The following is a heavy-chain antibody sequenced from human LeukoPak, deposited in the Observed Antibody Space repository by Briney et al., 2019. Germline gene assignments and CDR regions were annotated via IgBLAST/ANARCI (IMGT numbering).Heavy chain of an antibody. CDR1: DGSIISSNYY. V-gene: IGHV4-39*01. CDR2: IHYSGST. J-gene: IGHJ2*01. Sequence: SETLSLTCSVSDGSIISSNYYWGWIRQPPGKGLEWIGSIHYSGSTYSNPSLKSRVTVSVDTSKNQFSLKLSSVTAADTAVYYCERLAIGGPNSYFALWGRGTLVTVSS. CDR3: ERLAIGGPNSYFAL. D-gene: IGHD4-23*01.